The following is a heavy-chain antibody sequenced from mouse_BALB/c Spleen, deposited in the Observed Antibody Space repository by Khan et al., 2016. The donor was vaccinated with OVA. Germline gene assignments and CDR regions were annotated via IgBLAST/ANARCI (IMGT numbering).Heavy chain of an antibody. Sequence: VQLKESGGDLVKPEGSLKLSCAASGFTFSTYGMSWVRQTPDQRLEWVATISSGGSYTYYPDSVQGRFTISRDNAKNTLYLQMSSLKSEDTAMFYCARLAYYYYSEVVAYWGQGTLVTVSA. J-gene: IGHJ3*01. V-gene: IGHV5-6*01. CDR2: ISSGGSYT. D-gene: IGHD1-1*02. CDR1: GFTFSTYG. CDR3: ARLAYYYYSEVVAY.